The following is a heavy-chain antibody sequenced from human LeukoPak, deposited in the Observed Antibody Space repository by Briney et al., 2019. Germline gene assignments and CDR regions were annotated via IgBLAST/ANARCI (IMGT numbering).Heavy chain of an antibody. V-gene: IGHV4-34*01. CDR2: INHSGST. CDR1: GGSFSGYY. Sequence: SETLSLTCTVSGGSFSGYYWSWIRQPPGKGLEWIGEINHSGSTNYNPSLKSRVTISVDTSKNQFSLKLSSVTAADTAVYYCASGCSGGSCYSVYPAPSRYFDYWGQGTLVTVSS. J-gene: IGHJ4*02. CDR3: ASGCSGGSCYSVYPAPSRYFDY. D-gene: IGHD2-15*01.